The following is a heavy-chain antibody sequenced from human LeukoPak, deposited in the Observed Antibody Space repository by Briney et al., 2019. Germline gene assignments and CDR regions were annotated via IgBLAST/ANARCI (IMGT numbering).Heavy chain of an antibody. J-gene: IGHJ4*02. D-gene: IGHD3-22*01. CDR2: IIPIFGAA. V-gene: IGHV1-69*05. CDR1: GGTFSSYA. Sequence: ASVKVSCKPSGGTFSSYAINWVRQAPGQGLEWMGGIIPIFGAANYAQKFQGRVTLTRDMSTSTDYLELSSLRSEDTAVYYCARSYYYDSRGFYYYAYWGQGTLVTVSS. CDR3: ARSYYYDSRGFYYYAY.